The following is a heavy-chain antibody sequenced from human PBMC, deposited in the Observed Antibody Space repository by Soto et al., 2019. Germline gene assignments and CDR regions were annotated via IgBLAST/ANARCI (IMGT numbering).Heavy chain of an antibody. CDR1: GGSISTSNYY. Sequence: ASETLSLTCTVSGGSISTSNYYWGWVRQPPGKGLDWIGNIYYSGTTYYNPSLKSRVTISVDTSKNQFSLKLNSVTAADTAVYYCATFVVPASRRTDVDFWGPGTRVSVS. D-gene: IGHD2-21*02. CDR2: IYYSGTT. J-gene: IGHJ4*02. CDR3: ATFVVPASRRTDVDF. V-gene: IGHV4-39*01.